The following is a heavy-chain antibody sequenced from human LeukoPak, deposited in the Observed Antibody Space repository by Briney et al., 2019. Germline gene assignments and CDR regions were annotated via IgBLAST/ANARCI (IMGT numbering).Heavy chain of an antibody. V-gene: IGHV5-51*01. CDR1: GYSFTNYW. D-gene: IGHD3/OR15-3a*01. CDR2: IYPGDSDT. Sequence: GESLKISCEGSGYSFTNYWIGWVRQMPGKGLEWMGTIYPGDSDTRCSPSFEGQVTISADKSSSTAYLQWSSLKASDTAMYYCASFVRTGLPYYFDYWGQGALVTVSS. J-gene: IGHJ4*02. CDR3: ASFVRTGLPYYFDY.